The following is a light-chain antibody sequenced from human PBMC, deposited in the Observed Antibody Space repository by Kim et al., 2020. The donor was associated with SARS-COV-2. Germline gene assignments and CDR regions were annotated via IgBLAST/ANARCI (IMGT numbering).Light chain of an antibody. Sequence: PVQRVTSSYPESSNSSGRNYVYWYQQHPGASPKPLIYSYDQRATGVPDRFSGYKSCTSASLAISGLRSDDDADYFWATWDDSLKVFGTGTKVTVL. CDR1: SNSSGRNY. CDR2: SYD. J-gene: IGLJ1*01. CDR3: ATWDDSLKV. V-gene: IGLV1-47*01.